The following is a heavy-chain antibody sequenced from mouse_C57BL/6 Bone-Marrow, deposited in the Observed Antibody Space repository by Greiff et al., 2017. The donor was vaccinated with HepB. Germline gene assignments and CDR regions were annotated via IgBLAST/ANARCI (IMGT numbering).Heavy chain of an antibody. Sequence: QVQLQQPGAELVRPGSSVKLSCKASGYTFTSYWMHWVKQRPIQGLEWIGNIDPSDSETHYNQKFKDKATLTVDKSSSTAYMQLSSLTSEDSAVYYCARGGMITTRGYYYAMDDWGQGTSVTVSS. D-gene: IGHD2-4*01. V-gene: IGHV1-52*01. J-gene: IGHJ4*01. CDR2: IDPSDSET. CDR1: GYTFTSYW. CDR3: ARGGMITTRGYYYAMDD.